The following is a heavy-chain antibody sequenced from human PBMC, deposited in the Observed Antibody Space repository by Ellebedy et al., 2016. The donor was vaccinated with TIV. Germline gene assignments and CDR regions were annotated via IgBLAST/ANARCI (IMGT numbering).Heavy chain of an antibody. J-gene: IGHJ4*02. V-gene: IGHV3-23*01. CDR3: AKGRGGGSDSSAPRYYFDY. Sequence: PGGSLRLSCTASGFTVSGNYMSWVRQAPGKGLEWVSTISHTGSRTYYSDSVEGRVTISRDNSKKPLYPQMNSLRAEDTDIYYCAKGRGGGSDSSAPRYYFDYWGLGTLVTVSS. CDR1: GFTVSGNY. CDR2: ISHTGSRT. D-gene: IGHD3-22*01.